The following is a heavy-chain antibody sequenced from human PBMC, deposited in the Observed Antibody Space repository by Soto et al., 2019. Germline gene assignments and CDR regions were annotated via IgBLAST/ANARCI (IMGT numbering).Heavy chain of an antibody. D-gene: IGHD5-18*01. CDR1: GFSLSTDEVG. J-gene: IGHJ4*02. V-gene: IGHV2-5*01. CDR3: AHRHPTAFDY. CDR2: IYWNDDK. Sequence: GSGPTLVNPTQTLTLTCTFSGFSLSTDEVGVGWIRQPPGKALEWLGIIYWNDDKRYSPSLKSRLTITKDTSKNQVVLIMTNMDPVDTATYYCAHRHPTAFDYWGPGTLVTVSS.